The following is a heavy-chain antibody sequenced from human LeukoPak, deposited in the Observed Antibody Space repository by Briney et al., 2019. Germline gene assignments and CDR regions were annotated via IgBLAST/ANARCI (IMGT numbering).Heavy chain of an antibody. CDR3: AREWVPEGDYYDIPFDY. CDR1: GFTSSSYG. J-gene: IGHJ4*02. D-gene: IGHD3-22*01. Sequence: PGGSLRFSCAASGFTSSSYGMHWVRQAPGKGLEWVAFIRYDGSNKYYADSVKGRFTISRDNAKNSLYLQMYSLRAEDTAVYYCAREWVPEGDYYDIPFDYWGQGTLVTVSS. CDR2: IRYDGSNK. V-gene: IGHV3-30*02.